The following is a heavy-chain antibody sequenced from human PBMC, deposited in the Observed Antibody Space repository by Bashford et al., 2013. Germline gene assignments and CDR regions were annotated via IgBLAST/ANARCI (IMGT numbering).Heavy chain of an antibody. J-gene: IGHJ6*02. CDR3: ASIPLGLTAVPKGADAVDL. Sequence: GGSLRLSCAASGFTLVDYSMHWVRQAPGKGLEWVSGISWNSDIKGYADSVKGRFTISRDDSKNTLHLQMNSLRVEDTALYYCASIPLGLTAVPKGADAVDLWGQGTTVTVSS. D-gene: IGHD3-16*01. CDR2: ISWNSDIK. CDR1: GFTLVDYS. V-gene: IGHV3-9*01.